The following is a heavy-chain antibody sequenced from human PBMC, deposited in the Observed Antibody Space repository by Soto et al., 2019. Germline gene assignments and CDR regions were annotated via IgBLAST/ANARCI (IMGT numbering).Heavy chain of an antibody. D-gene: IGHD3-10*01. CDR3: ASTGRLGGYYYYGMDV. Sequence: ASVKVSCKASGYTFTSYDINWVRQATGQGLEWMGWMNPNSGNTGYAQKFQGRVTMTRNTSISTAYMELSSLRSEDTAVYYCASTGRLGGYYYYGMDVRGQGTTVTVSS. J-gene: IGHJ6*02. CDR2: MNPNSGNT. CDR1: GYTFTSYD. V-gene: IGHV1-8*01.